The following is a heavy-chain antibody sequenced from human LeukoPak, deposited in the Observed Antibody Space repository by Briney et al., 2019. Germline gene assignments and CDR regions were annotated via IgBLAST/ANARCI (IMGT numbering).Heavy chain of an antibody. D-gene: IGHD3-22*01. CDR1: GFTFSSYS. CDR3: ARSSSGFPYYCDY. CDR2: ISSSSSYI. Sequence: GGSLRLSCAASGFTFSSYSMNWVRQAPGKGLEWVSSISSSSSYIYYADSVKGRFTISRDNAKNSLYLQMNSLRAEDTAVYYCARSSSGFPYYCDYWGQGTLVTVSS. J-gene: IGHJ4*02. V-gene: IGHV3-21*01.